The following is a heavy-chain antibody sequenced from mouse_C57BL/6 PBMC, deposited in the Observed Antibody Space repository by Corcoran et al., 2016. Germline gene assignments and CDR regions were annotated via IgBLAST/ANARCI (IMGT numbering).Heavy chain of an antibody. V-gene: IGHV9-3*01. CDR3: ANYGNYVYFDV. CDR1: GYTFTTYG. D-gene: IGHD2-1*01. Sequence: QIQLVQSGPELKKPGETVKISCKASGYTFTTYGMSWVKQAPGKGLKWMGWINTYSGVPTYADDFKGRFAFSLETSASTAYLQINNLKNEDTATYFCANYGNYVYFDVWGTGTMVTVSS. CDR2: INTYSGVP. J-gene: IGHJ1*03.